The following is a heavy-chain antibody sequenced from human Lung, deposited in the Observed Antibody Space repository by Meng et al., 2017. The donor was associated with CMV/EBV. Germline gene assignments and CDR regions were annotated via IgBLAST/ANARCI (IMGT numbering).Heavy chain of an antibody. J-gene: IGHJ4*02. CDR1: GASISGGDLY. V-gene: IGHV4-30-4*08. CDR2: IYYSEST. CDR3: ARSRAGAATPSPDY. D-gene: IGHD2-15*01. Sequence: SETLSLXCTVSGASISGGDLYWSWIHQPPGKGLEWIGYIYYSESTYFKSSLRSRVTISDDTSKNQFSLRLTSVTAADTAVYYCARSRAGAATPSPDYWGQGTLVTVSS.